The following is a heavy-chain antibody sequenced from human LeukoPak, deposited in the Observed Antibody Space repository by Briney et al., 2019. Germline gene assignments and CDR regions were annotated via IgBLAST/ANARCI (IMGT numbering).Heavy chain of an antibody. CDR3: ARVANTNYYFDC. Sequence: GGSLRLSCTASGFTFSSYNMNWFRQTPGKGLEWLSYISGSSGTIYYADSVKGGFTISRDNAKNSLDLQMNSLRDEDTALYYCARVANTNYYFDCWGQGTLVTVSS. CDR1: GFTFSSYN. J-gene: IGHJ4*02. D-gene: IGHD1-7*01. CDR2: ISGSSGTI. V-gene: IGHV3-48*02.